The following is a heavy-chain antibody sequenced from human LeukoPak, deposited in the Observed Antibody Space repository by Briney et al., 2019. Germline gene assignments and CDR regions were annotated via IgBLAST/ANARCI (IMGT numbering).Heavy chain of an antibody. CDR2: ISAYNGDT. J-gene: IGHJ4*02. CDR1: GYTFNIYA. Sequence: ASVKVSCKASGYTFNIYAISWVRQAPGQGLEWLGWISAYNGDTNYAQKFQGRVTMTTDTATSTAYMELRSLTFDDTAVYYCARDRRIVGAYFDFWGQGTLVTVSS. D-gene: IGHD1-26*01. V-gene: IGHV1-18*01. CDR3: ARDRRIVGAYFDF.